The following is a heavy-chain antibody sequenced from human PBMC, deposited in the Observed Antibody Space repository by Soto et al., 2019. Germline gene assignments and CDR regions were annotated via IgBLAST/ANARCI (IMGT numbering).Heavy chain of an antibody. V-gene: IGHV3-11*01. CDR1: GFTFSDYY. J-gene: IGHJ5*02. CDR2: ISSSGSTI. Sequence: GWSMRLSCAASGFTFSDYYMSWIRQAPGKGLEWVSYISSSGSTIYYADSVKGRFTISRDNAKNSLYLQMNSLRAEDTAVYYCARRFMSVAGTGWLDPSGLGTLVTVSS. CDR3: ARRFMSVAGTGWLDP. D-gene: IGHD6-19*01.